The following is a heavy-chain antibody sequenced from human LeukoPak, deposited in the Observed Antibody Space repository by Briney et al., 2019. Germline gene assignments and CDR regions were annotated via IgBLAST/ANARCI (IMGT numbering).Heavy chain of an antibody. D-gene: IGHD5-24*01. CDR2: ISYDGSNK. V-gene: IGHV3-30*03. CDR3: ARETPRRGETRDGYR. CDR1: GFTFSSYG. J-gene: IGHJ4*02. Sequence: PGGSLRLSCAASGFTFSSYGMHWVRQAPGKGLEWVAVISYDGSNKYYADSVKGRFTISRDNPKNLLFLQINSLRVEDTAVYYCARETPRRGETRDGYRWGQGTLVTVSS.